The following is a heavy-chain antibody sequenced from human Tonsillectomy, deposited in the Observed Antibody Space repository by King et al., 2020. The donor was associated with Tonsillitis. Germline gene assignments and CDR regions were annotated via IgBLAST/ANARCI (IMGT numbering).Heavy chain of an antibody. V-gene: IGHV3-21*01. CDR3: AKDKGAAYFDTGRGAFDI. D-gene: IGHD3-22*01. CDR2: IRSSGRNI. J-gene: IGHJ3*02. Sequence: VQLVESGGDLVKPGGSLRLSCATSGFTFSDYDMNWVRQAPGKGLEWVSSIRSSGRNINYADSVKGRFTISRDNSKKSLHLQMASLRAEDTAVYYCAKDKGAAYFDTGRGAFDIWGQGTVVTVSS. CDR1: GFTFSDYD.